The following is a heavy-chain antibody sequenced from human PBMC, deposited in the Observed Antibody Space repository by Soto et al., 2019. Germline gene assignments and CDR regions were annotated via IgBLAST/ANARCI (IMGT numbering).Heavy chain of an antibody. V-gene: IGHV4-31*03. CDR3: AREGDYDSSGSQLDP. J-gene: IGHJ5*02. CDR2: IYYSGST. D-gene: IGHD3-22*01. CDR1: GGSISSGGYY. Sequence: NPSETLSLTCTVSGGSISSGGYYWSWIRQHPGKGLEWIGYIYYSGSTYYNPSLKSRVTISVDTSKNQFSLKLSSVTAADTAVYYCAREGDYDSSGSQLDPWGQGTLVTVSS.